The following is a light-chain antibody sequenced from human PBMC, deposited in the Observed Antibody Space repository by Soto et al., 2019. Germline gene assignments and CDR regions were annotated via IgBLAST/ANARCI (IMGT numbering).Light chain of an antibody. CDR2: GAS. CDR1: QSVNSSY. Sequence: EIVLTQSPGTLSLSPGARVTLSCRASQSVNSSYLAWYQHKPGQAPRLLIYGASTRATGIPDRFSGSGSGTDFTLTIARLEPGDFAVYYCQQYGNSPQTVGQGTKVDIK. CDR3: QQYGNSPQT. J-gene: IGKJ1*01. V-gene: IGKV3-20*01.